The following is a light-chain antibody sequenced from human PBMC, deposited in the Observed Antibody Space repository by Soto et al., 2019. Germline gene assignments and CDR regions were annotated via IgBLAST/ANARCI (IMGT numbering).Light chain of an antibody. J-gene: IGKJ1*01. V-gene: IGKV3-15*01. CDR3: QQYNNWPPRAWT. CDR2: GAS. Sequence: EIVMTQSPATLSVSPGERVTLSCRASQSVSSNLAWYQQKPGHAPRLLIYGASTRATGIPARFSGSGAGTEFTLTISSLQSEDFAVYYVQQYNNWPPRAWTFGQGTKVEIK. CDR1: QSVSSN.